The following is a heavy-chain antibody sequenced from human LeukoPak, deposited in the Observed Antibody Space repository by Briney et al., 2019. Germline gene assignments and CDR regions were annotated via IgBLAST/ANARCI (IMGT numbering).Heavy chain of an antibody. CDR3: ARGRDTIFGGLNPRVGAFDI. D-gene: IGHD3-3*01. J-gene: IGHJ3*02. CDR2: IIPIFGTA. V-gene: IGHV1-69*05. CDR1: GGTFSSYA. Sequence: ASVKVSCKASGGTFSSYAISWVRQAPGQGLEWMGGIIPIFGTANYAQKFQGRVTITTDESTSTAYMELSSLRSEDTAVYYCARGRDTIFGGLNPRVGAFDIWGQGTMVTVSS.